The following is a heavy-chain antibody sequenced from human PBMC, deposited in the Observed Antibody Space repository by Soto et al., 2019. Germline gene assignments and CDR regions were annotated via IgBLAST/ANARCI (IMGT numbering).Heavy chain of an antibody. Sequence: EVQLVESGGGLVQPGGSLRLSCAASGFTFSSYSMNWVRQAPGKGLEWVSYISSSSSTIYYADSVKGRFTISRDNAKNSLYLQMNSLRDEDTAVYYCARDHYYYDSSGYYWNYFDYWGQGTLVTVSS. D-gene: IGHD3-22*01. CDR2: ISSSSSTI. J-gene: IGHJ4*02. CDR1: GFTFSSYS. V-gene: IGHV3-48*02. CDR3: ARDHYYYDSSGYYWNYFDY.